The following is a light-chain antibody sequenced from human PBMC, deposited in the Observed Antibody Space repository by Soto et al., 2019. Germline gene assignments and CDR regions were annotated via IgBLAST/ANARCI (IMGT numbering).Light chain of an antibody. Sequence: QSVLTQPPSASGTPGQRVTISCSGSSSNIGSNTVNWYQQLPGTAPKLLIHSNNQRPSGVPDRFSGSKSGTSASLAISGLQSEDEADYSCAAWDDSLNGPVFGTGTKLTFL. CDR1: SSNIGSNT. CDR3: AAWDDSLNGPV. J-gene: IGLJ1*01. CDR2: SNN. V-gene: IGLV1-44*01.